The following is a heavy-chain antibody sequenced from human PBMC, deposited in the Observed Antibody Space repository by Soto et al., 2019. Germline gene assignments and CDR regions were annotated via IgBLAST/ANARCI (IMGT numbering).Heavy chain of an antibody. Sequence: GGSLRLSCAASGFTFGSYGMHWVRQAPGKGLEWVAVIWYDGSNKYYADSVKGRFTISRDNSKNTLYLQMNSLRAEDTAVYYCARGQEAPVRNWFDPWGQGTLVTVSS. CDR2: IWYDGSNK. CDR3: ARGQEAPVRNWFDP. V-gene: IGHV3-33*01. CDR1: GFTFGSYG. J-gene: IGHJ5*02. D-gene: IGHD6-6*01.